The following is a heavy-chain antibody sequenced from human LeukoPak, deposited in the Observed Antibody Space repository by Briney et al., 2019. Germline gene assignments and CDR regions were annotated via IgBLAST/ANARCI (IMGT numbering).Heavy chain of an antibody. CDR1: GYTFTSYG. CDR2: ISAYNGNT. V-gene: IGHV1-18*01. Sequence: ASVKVSCKASGYTFTSYGISWVRQAPGQGLEWMGWISAYNGNTNYAQKLQGRVTMTTDTSTSTAYMELRSLRSDDTAVYYCAREVYSSGWYYFDYWGQGTLVTVSS. D-gene: IGHD6-19*01. CDR3: AREVYSSGWYYFDY. J-gene: IGHJ4*02.